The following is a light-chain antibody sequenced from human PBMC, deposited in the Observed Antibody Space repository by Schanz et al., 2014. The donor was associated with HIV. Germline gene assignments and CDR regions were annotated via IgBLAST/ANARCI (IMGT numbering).Light chain of an antibody. V-gene: IGKV3-11*01. Sequence: DIVLTQSPATLSLSPGERATLSCRASQSVSSFLAWYQQKPGQAPRLLIYDASDRATGTPARFSGSGSGTDFTLTISSLEPEDFAVYYCQQRSNWPMYTFGQGTKLEIK. CDR1: QSVSSF. CDR3: QQRSNWPMYT. CDR2: DAS. J-gene: IGKJ2*01.